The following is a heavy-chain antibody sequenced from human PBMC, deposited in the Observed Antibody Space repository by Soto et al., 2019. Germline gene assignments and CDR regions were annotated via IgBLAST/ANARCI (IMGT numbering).Heavy chain of an antibody. CDR3: ARLLRDLLELPGDYYYYYGMDV. CDR1: GGSISSSSYY. V-gene: IGHV4-39*01. CDR2: IYYSGRT. Sequence: QLQLQESGPGLVKPSETLSLTCTVSGGSISSSSYYWGWIRQPPGKGLEWIGSIYYSGRTYYNPSLKSRVTISVDTSKNQFSLKLSSVTAADTAVYYCARLLRDLLELPGDYYYYYGMDVWGQGTTVTVSS. D-gene: IGHD1-7*01. J-gene: IGHJ6*02.